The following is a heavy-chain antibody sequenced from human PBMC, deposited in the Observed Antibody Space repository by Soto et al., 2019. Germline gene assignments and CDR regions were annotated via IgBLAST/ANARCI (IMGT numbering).Heavy chain of an antibody. CDR1: GGSFSGFS. Sequence: SETLSLTCGVNGGSFSGFSWIWIRQPPGKWLEWIGEINHSGGTKYNPSLKSRVSISVDSSKNQFPLKLTSVTSADTAVYYCARGSMIFGVVALSNWFDPWGQGXLVTVYS. CDR2: INHSGGT. CDR3: ARGSMIFGVVALSNWFDP. V-gene: IGHV4-34*01. D-gene: IGHD3-3*01. J-gene: IGHJ5*02.